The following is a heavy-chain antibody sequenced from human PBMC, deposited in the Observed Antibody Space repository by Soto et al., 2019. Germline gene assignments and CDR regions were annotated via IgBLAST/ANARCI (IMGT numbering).Heavy chain of an antibody. CDR1: GYTFTSYG. V-gene: IGHV1-18*01. D-gene: IGHD3-3*01. CDR2: ISAYNGNT. CDR3: ARAPFWSGYYGDNWFDP. Sequence: VSVKVSCKASGYTFTSYGISWVRQAPGQGLEWMGWISAYNGNTNYAQKLQGRVTMTTDTSTSTAHMELRSLRSDDTAVYYCARAPFWSGYYGDNWFDPWGQGTLVTVSS. J-gene: IGHJ5*02.